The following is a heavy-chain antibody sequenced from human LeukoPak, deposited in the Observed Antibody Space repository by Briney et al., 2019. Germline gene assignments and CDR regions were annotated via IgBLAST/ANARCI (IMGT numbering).Heavy chain of an antibody. CDR2: INPSGGST. V-gene: IGHV1-46*01. Sequence: GASVKVSCKASGYTFTSYYMHWVRQAPGQGLEWMGIINPSGGSTSYAQKFPGRVTMTRDLSTSTVYMELSSLRSEDTAVYYCAREVCSGGSCPDAFDIWGQGTMVTVSS. D-gene: IGHD2-15*01. CDR3: AREVCSGGSCPDAFDI. CDR1: GYTFTSYY. J-gene: IGHJ3*02.